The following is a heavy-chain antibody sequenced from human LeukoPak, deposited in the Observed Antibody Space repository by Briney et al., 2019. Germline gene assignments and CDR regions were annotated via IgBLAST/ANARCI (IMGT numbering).Heavy chain of an antibody. V-gene: IGHV4-4*09. CDR1: GGSISSYY. CDR2: IYTSGSS. D-gene: IGHD3-3*01. J-gene: IGHJ6*03. Sequence: SETLSLTCTVSGGSISSYYWSWIRQPPGKGLEWIGYIYTSGSSNYNPSLKSRVTISVDTSKNQFSLKLSSVTAADTAVYYCARSLFLEWLPGFYYYMDVWGKGTTVTVSS. CDR3: ARSLFLEWLPGFYYYMDV.